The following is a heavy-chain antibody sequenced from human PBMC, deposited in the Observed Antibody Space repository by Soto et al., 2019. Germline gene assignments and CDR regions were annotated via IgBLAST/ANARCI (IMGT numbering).Heavy chain of an antibody. CDR2: ISGSGNKT. Sequence: GGSLRLSCAASGFSFSPYAMSWVRQAPGKGLEWVSSISGSGNKTYYADSVKGRFTISRDNSKDTLFLQMNGLSAEDTALYYCARGVRLHFDNWGQGTLVTVSS. V-gene: IGHV3-23*01. CDR1: GFSFSPYA. CDR3: ARGVRLHFDN. J-gene: IGHJ4*02.